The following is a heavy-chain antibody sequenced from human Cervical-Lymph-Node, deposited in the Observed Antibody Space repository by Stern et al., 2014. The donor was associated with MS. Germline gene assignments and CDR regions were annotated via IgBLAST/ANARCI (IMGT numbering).Heavy chain of an antibody. J-gene: IGHJ6*02. V-gene: IGHV3-21*01. CDR3: ASIDYDILALDYYYGMDV. CDR1: GFTFSSYS. D-gene: IGHD3-9*01. CDR2: ISSSSSYI. Sequence: EVQLVESGGGLVKPGGSLRLSCAASGFTFSSYSMNWVRQAPGKGLEWVSSISSSSSYIYYADSVKGRFTISRDNAKNSLYLQMNSLRAEGTAVYYCASIDYDILALDYYYGMDVWGQGTTVTVSS.